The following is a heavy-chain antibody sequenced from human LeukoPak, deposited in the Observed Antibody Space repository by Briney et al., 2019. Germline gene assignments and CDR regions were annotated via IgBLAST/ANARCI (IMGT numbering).Heavy chain of an antibody. CDR1: GGSFSGYY. CDR3: AKTRGTRRSYYYYGMDV. V-gene: IGHV4-34*01. J-gene: IGHJ6*02. D-gene: IGHD2-15*01. CDR2: INHSGST. Sequence: PSETLSLTCAVYGGSFSGYYWSWIRQPPGKGLEWIGEINHSGSTNYNPSLKSRVTISVDTSKSQFSLKLSSVTAADTAVYYCAKTRGTRRSYYYYGMDVWGQGTTVTVSS.